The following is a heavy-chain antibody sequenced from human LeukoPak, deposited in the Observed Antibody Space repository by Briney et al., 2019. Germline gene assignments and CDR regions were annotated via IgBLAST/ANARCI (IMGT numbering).Heavy chain of an antibody. V-gene: IGHV4-4*07. D-gene: IGHD5/OR15-5a*01. CDR3: AREKKESLRLKYYFYD. CDR2: IYTSGST. CDR1: GGSISIYY. Sequence: PSETPSLTCTVSGGSISIYYWSWIRQPAGKGLEWIGRIYTSGSTNYNPSLKSRVTMSVDTSKKQFSLKLSSVTAADTAVYYCAREKKESLRLKYYFYDWCQGTLVTVSS. J-gene: IGHJ4*02.